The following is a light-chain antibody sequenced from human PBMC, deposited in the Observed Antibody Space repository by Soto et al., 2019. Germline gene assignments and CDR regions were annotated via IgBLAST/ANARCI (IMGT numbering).Light chain of an antibody. CDR3: ATWDHSLNGFYV. V-gene: IGLV1-47*01. Sequence: QSVLTQPPSASGTPGQGVTISCSGSTSNIGSNYVYWYQQLPGTAPKLLIYRNNQRPSGVPDRFSGSKSGTSASLAISGLRSDDEADYFCATWDHSLNGFYVFGTGTKVTVL. CDR1: TSNIGSNY. CDR2: RNN. J-gene: IGLJ1*01.